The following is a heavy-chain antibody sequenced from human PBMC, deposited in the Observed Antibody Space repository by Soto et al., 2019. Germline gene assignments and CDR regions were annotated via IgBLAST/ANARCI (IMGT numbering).Heavy chain of an antibody. CDR3: ARAWRPSRRIAARPGDYYYYYMDV. CDR1: GGSFSGYY. V-gene: IGHV4-34*01. Sequence: SETLSLTCAVYGGSFSGYYWSWIRQPPGKGLEWIGEINHSGSTNYNPSLKSRVTISVDTSKNQFSLKLSSVTAADTAVYYCARAWRPSRRIAARPGDYYYYYMDVWGKGTTVTVSS. J-gene: IGHJ6*03. CDR2: INHSGST. D-gene: IGHD6-6*01.